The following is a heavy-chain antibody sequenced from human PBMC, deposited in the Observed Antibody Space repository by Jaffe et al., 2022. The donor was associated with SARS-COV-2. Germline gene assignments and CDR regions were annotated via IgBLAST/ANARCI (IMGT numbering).Heavy chain of an antibody. CDR2: IWHDERNK. CDR1: GFTFSSYG. D-gene: IGHD3-3*01. V-gene: IGHV3-33*01. J-gene: IGHJ2*01. Sequence: QVQLAESGGGVVQPGRSLRLSCAASGFTFSSYGMHWVRQAPGKGLEWVAVIWHDERNKFYTDSVKGRFTISRDNSKNTLYLQMNSLRADDTAVYYCARPFSFGYDYYWYFDLWGRGTLVTVSS. CDR3: ARPFSFGYDYYWYFDL.